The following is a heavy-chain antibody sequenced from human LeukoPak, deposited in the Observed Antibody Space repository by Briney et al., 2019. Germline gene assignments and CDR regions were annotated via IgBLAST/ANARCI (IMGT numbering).Heavy chain of an antibody. CDR1: GFTFSSYA. CDR2: ISGNSYWI. D-gene: IGHD1-26*01. J-gene: IGHJ4*02. CDR3: ARGSILGATGYD. V-gene: IGHV3-21*01. Sequence: GSLRLSCTASGFTFSSYAMSWVRQAPGKGLEWLSSISGNSYWIYYAGSVQGRFTISRDNARDSLYLQMDRLRAEDTAVYYCARGSILGATGYDWGQGTLVAVSS.